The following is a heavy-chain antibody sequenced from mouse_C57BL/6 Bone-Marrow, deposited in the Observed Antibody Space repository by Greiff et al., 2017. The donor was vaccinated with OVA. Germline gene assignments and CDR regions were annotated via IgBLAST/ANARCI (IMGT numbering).Heavy chain of an antibody. Sequence: QVQLQQSGPELVKPGASVKISCKASGYAFSSSWMNWVKQRPGKGLEWIGRIYPGDGDTNYNGKFKGKATLTADKSSRTAYMQLSSLTSEDSAVYFCASMVTTRYFDVWGTGTTVTVSA. V-gene: IGHV1-82*01. CDR1: GYAFSSSW. CDR2: IYPGDGDT. CDR3: ASMVTTRYFDV. J-gene: IGHJ1*03. D-gene: IGHD2-2*01.